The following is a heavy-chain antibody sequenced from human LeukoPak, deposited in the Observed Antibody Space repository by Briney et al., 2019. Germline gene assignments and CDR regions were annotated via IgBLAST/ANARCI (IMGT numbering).Heavy chain of an antibody. CDR1: GGSIGSYY. Sequence: NPSETLSLTCTVSGGSIGSYYWSWIRQPPGKGLEWIGYINYSGSTNYNPSLKSRVIISVDMSKNQFSLKLSSVTAADTAVYYCAREHNYARRAFDIWGQGTMVTVSS. D-gene: IGHD4-11*01. J-gene: IGHJ3*02. V-gene: IGHV4-59*12. CDR3: AREHNYARRAFDI. CDR2: INYSGST.